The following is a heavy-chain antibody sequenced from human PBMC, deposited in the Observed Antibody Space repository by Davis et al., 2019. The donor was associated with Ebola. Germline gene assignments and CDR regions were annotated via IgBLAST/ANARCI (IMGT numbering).Heavy chain of an antibody. J-gene: IGHJ4*02. CDR3: ARQLPGTAMVPFDY. CDR2: IYYSGST. D-gene: IGHD5-18*01. V-gene: IGHV4-31*03. Sequence: SETLSLTCTVSGGSISSGGYYWSWIRQHPGKGLEWTGYIYYSGSTYYNPSLKSRVTIPVDTSKNQFSLKLRSVTAADTAVYYCARQLPGTAMVPFDYWGQGTLVTVSS. CDR1: GGSISSGGYY.